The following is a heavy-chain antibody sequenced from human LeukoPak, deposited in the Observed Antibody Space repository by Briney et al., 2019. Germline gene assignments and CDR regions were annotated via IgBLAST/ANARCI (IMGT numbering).Heavy chain of an antibody. D-gene: IGHD6-13*01. CDR2: ITNTGGVT. CDR3: ARDEDGSWYRRGGFDP. V-gene: IGHV3-23*01. CDR1: GFTFSTYA. Sequence: GGSLRLSCAASGFTFSTYAMSWVRQAPGKGLEWVSGITNTGGVTLYADSVKGRFTISRDNSKNTLYLQMNSLRAEDTAVYYCARDEDGSWYRRGGFDPWGQGTLVTVSS. J-gene: IGHJ5*02.